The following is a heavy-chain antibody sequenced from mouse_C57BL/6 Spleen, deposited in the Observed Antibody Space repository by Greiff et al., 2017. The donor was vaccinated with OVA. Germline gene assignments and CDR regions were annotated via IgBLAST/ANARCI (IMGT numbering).Heavy chain of an antibody. D-gene: IGHD1-1*01. CDR2: ISYDGSN. CDR3: ARGGDYYYGSSWYFDV. V-gene: IGHV3-6*01. CDR1: GYSITSGYY. Sequence: EVQLQESGPGLVKPSQSLSLTCSVTGYSITSGYYWNWIRQFPGNQLEWMGYISYDGSNNYNPSLKNRISITRDTSKNQFFLKLNSVTTEDTATYYCARGGDYYYGSSWYFDVWGTGTTVTVSS. J-gene: IGHJ1*03.